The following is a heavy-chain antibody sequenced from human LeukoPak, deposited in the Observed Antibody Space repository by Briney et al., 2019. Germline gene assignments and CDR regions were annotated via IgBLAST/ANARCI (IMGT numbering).Heavy chain of an antibody. CDR3: ARDGLTRGLRYNY. V-gene: IGHV1-24*01. Sequence: ASVKVSCKVSGYTLTELSMHWVRQAPGKGLEWMGGFDPEDGETIYAQKLQGRVTMTTDTSTSTAYMELRSLRSDDTAVYYCARDGLTRGLRYNYWGQGTLVTVSS. CDR1: GYTLTELS. J-gene: IGHJ4*02. D-gene: IGHD4-17*01. CDR2: FDPEDGET.